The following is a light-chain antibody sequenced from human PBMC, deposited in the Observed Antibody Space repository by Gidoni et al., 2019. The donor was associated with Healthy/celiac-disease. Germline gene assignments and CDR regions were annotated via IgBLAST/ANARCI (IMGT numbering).Light chain of an antibody. J-gene: IGLJ2*01. CDR1: SSDVGSYNL. V-gene: IGLV2-23*01. Sequence: QSITISCTGTSSDVGSYNLVSWYQQLPGKAPKLMIYEGSKRPSGVSNRFSGSKSGNTASLTISGLQAEDEADYYCCSYAGSSTDVVFGGGTKLTVL. CDR3: CSYAGSSTDVV. CDR2: EGS.